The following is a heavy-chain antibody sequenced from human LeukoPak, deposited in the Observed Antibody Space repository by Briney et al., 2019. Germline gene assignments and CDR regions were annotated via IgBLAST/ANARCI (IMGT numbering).Heavy chain of an antibody. V-gene: IGHV3-33*01. CDR1: GFTFSSCP. J-gene: IGHJ4*02. D-gene: IGHD2-21*02. CDR2: IYYNGHTQ. CDR3: VRDFWLDQGDW. Sequence: GGSLTLSCAASGFTFSSCPMHWVRQAPGKGLEWVAYIYYNGHTQQYRQSVKGRFTISRDNSKNTLYLQMNSLTTENTAVYYCVRDFWLDQGDWGGQGTLVTVSS.